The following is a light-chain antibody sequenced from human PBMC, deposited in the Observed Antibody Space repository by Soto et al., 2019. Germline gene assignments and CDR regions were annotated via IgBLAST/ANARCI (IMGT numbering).Light chain of an antibody. Sequence: SALTQPRSLSGSPGQSVTISCTGTSSDVGGDDFVSWYQQHPGKAPKLMIYDVSKRPSGVPGRFSASKSDNTASLAISGLQADDEADYYCCSYAGGYMVFGEGTKLTVL. V-gene: IGLV2-11*01. CDR1: SSDVGGDDF. CDR3: CSYAGGYMV. J-gene: IGLJ2*01. CDR2: DVS.